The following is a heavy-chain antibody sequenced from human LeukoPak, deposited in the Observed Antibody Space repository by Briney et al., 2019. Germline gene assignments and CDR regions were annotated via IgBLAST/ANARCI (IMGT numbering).Heavy chain of an antibody. V-gene: IGHV4-59*01. CDR3: ASSYSSSWFRFDY. Sequence: SETLSLTCTVSGGSINSYYWSWIRQPPGKGLEWVGYIYDSGSTNYNPSLKSRVTISVDPSKNQFSLKLPSVTAADTAVYYCASSYSSSWFRFDYWGQGTLVTVSS. D-gene: IGHD6-13*01. CDR2: IYDSGST. CDR1: GGSINSYY. J-gene: IGHJ4*02.